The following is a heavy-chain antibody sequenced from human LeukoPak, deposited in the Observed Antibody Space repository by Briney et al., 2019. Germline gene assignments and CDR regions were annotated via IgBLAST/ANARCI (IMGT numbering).Heavy chain of an antibody. J-gene: IGHJ4*02. D-gene: IGHD5-18*01. CDR2: IIPICGTA. CDR1: GGTFSSYA. CDR3: ARFASAMVTAPVDY. Sequence: SVKVSCKASGGTFSSYAISWVRQAPGQGLEWMGGIIPICGTANYAQKFQGRVTINADESTSTAYMDLSSLRSEDTAVYYCARFASAMVTAPVDYWGKGTLVSVSS. V-gene: IGHV1-69*13.